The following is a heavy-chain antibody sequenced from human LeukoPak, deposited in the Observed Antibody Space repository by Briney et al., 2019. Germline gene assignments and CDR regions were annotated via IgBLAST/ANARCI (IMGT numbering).Heavy chain of an antibody. CDR3: ASIVVPAAIRWGFDYYYYYMDV. D-gene: IGHD2-2*02. Sequence: ASVKVSCKASGYTFTSYYMHWVRQAPGQGLEWMGIINPSGGSTSYAQKFQGRVTMTRDTSTSTVYMELSSLRSEDTAVYYCASIVVPAAIRWGFDYYYYYMDVWGKGTTVTVSS. CDR1: GYTFTSYY. J-gene: IGHJ6*03. V-gene: IGHV1-46*01. CDR2: INPSGGST.